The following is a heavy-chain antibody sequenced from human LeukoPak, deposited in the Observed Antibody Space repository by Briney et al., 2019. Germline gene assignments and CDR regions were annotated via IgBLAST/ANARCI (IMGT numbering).Heavy chain of an antibody. J-gene: IGHJ4*02. V-gene: IGHV3-30-3*01. CDR3: ARDHLTTAPFDY. CDR1: GFTFSSYA. CDR2: ISYDGSNK. D-gene: IGHD1-1*01. Sequence: GRSLRPSCAASGFTFSSYAMHWVRQAPGKGLEWVAVISYDGSNKYYADSVKGRFTISRDNSKNTLYLQMNSLRAEDTAVYYCARDHLTTAPFDYWGQGTLVTVSS.